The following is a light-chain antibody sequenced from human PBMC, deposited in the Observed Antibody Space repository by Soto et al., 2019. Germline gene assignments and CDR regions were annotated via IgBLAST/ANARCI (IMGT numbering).Light chain of an antibody. CDR3: QQYNSWLWT. V-gene: IGKV3-15*01. CDR2: DAS. CDR1: QSVSSN. J-gene: IGKJ1*01. Sequence: EIVLTQSPGTLSVSPGERATLSCRASQSVSSNLAWYQQKPGQAPRLLIYDASTRATGIPARFSGSGSGTEFTLIISSLQSEDSAVYYCQQYNSWLWTFGQGTKVDI.